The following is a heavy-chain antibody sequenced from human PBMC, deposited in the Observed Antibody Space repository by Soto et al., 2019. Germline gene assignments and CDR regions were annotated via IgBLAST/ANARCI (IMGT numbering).Heavy chain of an antibody. CDR2: IDPSDGST. J-gene: IGHJ3*02. V-gene: IGHV1-46*01. D-gene: IGHD1-1*01. CDR3: ARENGNDAFEI. Sequence: SVKVSCKASGYTFITYYMNWVRQAPGQGLEWMGRIDPSDGSTRYARKFQGRLTVTRDTSTSTVYMGLSSLRSEDTAVYYCARENGNDAFEIWGQGTTVTVSS. CDR1: GYTFITYY.